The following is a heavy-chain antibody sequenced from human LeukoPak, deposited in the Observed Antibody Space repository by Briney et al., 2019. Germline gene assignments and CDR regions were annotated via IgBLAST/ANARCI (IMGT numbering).Heavy chain of an antibody. CDR2: IYYSGST. CDR3: ARAMIRDSSGYYLEYFHH. CDR1: GGSISSGAYY. J-gene: IGHJ1*01. D-gene: IGHD3-22*01. Sequence: SQTLSLTCTVSGGSISSGAYYWSWFRQHPGKGLEWIGYIYYSGSTYYNPSLKSRVTISVDTSKNQFSLKLSSVTAADTAVYYCARAMIRDSSGYYLEYFHHWGQGTLVTVSS. V-gene: IGHV4-31*03.